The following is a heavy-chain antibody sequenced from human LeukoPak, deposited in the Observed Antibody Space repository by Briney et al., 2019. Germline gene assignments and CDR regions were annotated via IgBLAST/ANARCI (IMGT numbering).Heavy chain of an antibody. CDR2: IKQDGSEK. CDR3: ASLTYYDFWSGWTYYYYYMDV. Sequence: GGSLRLSCAASGSTFSSYWMSWVRQAPGKGLEWVANIKQDGSEKYYVDSVKGRFTISRDNAKNSLYLQMNSLRAEDTAVYYCASLTYYDFWSGWTYYYYYMDVWGKGTTVTVSS. D-gene: IGHD3-3*01. V-gene: IGHV3-7*01. CDR1: GSTFSSYW. J-gene: IGHJ6*03.